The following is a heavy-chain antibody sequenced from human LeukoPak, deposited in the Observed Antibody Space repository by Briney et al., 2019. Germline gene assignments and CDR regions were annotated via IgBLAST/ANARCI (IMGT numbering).Heavy chain of an antibody. J-gene: IGHJ4*02. Sequence: SVKVSCKASGGTFSSYAISWVRQAPGQGLEWMGGIIPIFGTANYAQKFQGRVTITTDESTSTAYMELSSLRSEDTAVYYCAKAGSGSYRWYYFDYWGQGTLVTVSS. V-gene: IGHV1-69*05. CDR2: IIPIFGTA. D-gene: IGHD1-26*01. CDR3: AKAGSGSYRWYYFDY. CDR1: GGTFSSYA.